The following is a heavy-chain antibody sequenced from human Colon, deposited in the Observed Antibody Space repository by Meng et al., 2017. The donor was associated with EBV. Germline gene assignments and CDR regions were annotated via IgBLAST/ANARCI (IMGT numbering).Heavy chain of an antibody. CDR1: GGPFSGFY. CDR3: ARSRWLLLQL. V-gene: IGHV4-34*01. D-gene: IGHD3-22*01. CDR2: IDDSGNI. J-gene: IGHJ4*02. Sequence: QLQLQRRGAGLLQPSETLSLTCTVYGGPFSGFYLTWIRQSPGKGLEWIGEIDDSGNIIYNPSLKSRVTISGDTSKNQFSLNVSSVTAADTAVYYCARSRWLLLQLWGQGTLVTVSS.